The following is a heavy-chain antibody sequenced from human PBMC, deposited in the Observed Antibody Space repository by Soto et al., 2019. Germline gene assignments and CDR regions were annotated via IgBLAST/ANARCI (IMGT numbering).Heavy chain of an antibody. D-gene: IGHD6-19*01. CDR2: IWYDGSNK. J-gene: IGHJ4*02. CDR1: GFTFSSYG. Sequence: GGSLRLSCAASGFTFSSYGMHWVRQAPGKGLEWVAVIWYDGSNKYYAGSVKGRFTISRDNSKNTLYLQMNSLRDEDTVVYYCARDLGIVVAGRDYWGQGTLVTVSS. CDR3: ARDLGIVVAGRDY. V-gene: IGHV3-33*01.